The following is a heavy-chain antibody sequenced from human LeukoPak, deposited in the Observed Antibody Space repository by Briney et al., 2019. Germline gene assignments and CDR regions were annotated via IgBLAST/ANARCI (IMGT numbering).Heavy chain of an antibody. V-gene: IGHV4-34*01. CDR2: INHSGST. J-gene: IGHJ5*02. CDR1: GGSFSGYY. CDR3: ARGPAGWFDP. Sequence: SETLSLTCAAYGGSFSGYYWSLIRQPPGKGLEWIGEINHSGSTNYNPSLKSRVTISVDTSKNQFSLKLSSVTAADTAVYYCARGPAGWFDPWGQGTLVTVSS.